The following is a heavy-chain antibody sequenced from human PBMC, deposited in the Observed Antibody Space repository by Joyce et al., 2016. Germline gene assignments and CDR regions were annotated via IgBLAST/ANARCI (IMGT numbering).Heavy chain of an antibody. CDR3: ARSQWLAPLMY. V-gene: IGHV4-34*01. CDR1: GGPFRGFF. J-gene: IGHJ4*02. CDR2: ITNSGGT. Sequence: QVQLQQWGAGLLKPSETLSLTCGVSGGPFRGFFWTWVRQPPGKGLEWIGDITNSGGTNYNPSLKSRITFSVDTSKNQFSLKLTSLSAADTAVYYCARSQWLAPLMYWGQGTPVTVSS. D-gene: IGHD6-19*01.